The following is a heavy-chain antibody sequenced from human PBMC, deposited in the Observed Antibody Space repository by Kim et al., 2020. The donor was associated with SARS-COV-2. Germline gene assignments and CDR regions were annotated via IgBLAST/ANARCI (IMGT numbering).Heavy chain of an antibody. CDR3: ARGGGLAANDY. D-gene: IGHD3-16*01. Sequence: ASVKVSCKTSGYNFIDTYTHWVRQAPGQGLEWLGRVNPTSGGTDYAQNFQGRVTMTGDTSTSTVYMELSRLTSDDTAMYYCARGGGLAANDYWGQGTLLT. J-gene: IGHJ4*02. CDR2: VNPTSGGT. V-gene: IGHV1-2*06. CDR1: GYNFIDTY.